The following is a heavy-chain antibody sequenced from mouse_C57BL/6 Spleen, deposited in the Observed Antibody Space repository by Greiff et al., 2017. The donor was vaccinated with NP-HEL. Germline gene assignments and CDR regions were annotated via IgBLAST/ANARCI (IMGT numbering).Heavy chain of an antibody. V-gene: IGHV5-6*01. CDR3: ARPDYSNPWFAY. CDR1: GFTFSSYG. CDR2: ISSGGSYT. Sequence: EVKLMESGGDLVKPGGSLKLSCAASGFTFSSYGMSWVRQTPDKRLEWVATISSGGSYTYYPDSVKGRFTISRDNAKNTLYLQISSLKSEDTAMYYCARPDYSNPWFAYWGQGTLVTVSA. J-gene: IGHJ3*01. D-gene: IGHD2-5*01.